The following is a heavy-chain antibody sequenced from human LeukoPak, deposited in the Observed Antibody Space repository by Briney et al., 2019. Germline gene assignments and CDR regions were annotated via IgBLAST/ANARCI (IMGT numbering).Heavy chain of an antibody. CDR3: ARDPYSSSWYDY. V-gene: IGHV3-21*01. D-gene: IGHD6-13*01. CDR1: GFAFSSYT. Sequence: GGSLRPSCAASGFAFSSYTMNWVRQAPGKGLEWASSISSSSSYIYYADSVKGRFTISRDNAKNSLYLQLNSLRAEDTAVYYCARDPYSSSWYDYWGQGTLVTVSS. CDR2: ISSSSSYI. J-gene: IGHJ4*02.